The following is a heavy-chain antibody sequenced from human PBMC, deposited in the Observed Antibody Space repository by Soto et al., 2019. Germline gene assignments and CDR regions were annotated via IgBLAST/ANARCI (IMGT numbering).Heavy chain of an antibody. CDR1: GFTFSSYW. V-gene: IGHV3-7*01. CDR3: VRDRPGTSGWYFTFDF. J-gene: IGHJ4*02. CDR2: IKKDGSET. D-gene: IGHD6-19*01. Sequence: EVQLVESGGGLVQPGGSLRLSCAASGFTFSSYWMSWVRQAPGKGLEWVANIKKDGSETYYVDSVKGRFTISRDNAKNSLYLQMNSLSAEDTAVYYCVRDRPGTSGWYFTFDFWGQGTRVTVSS.